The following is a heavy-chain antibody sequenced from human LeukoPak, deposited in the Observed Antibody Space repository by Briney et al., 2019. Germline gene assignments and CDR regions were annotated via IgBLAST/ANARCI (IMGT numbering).Heavy chain of an antibody. V-gene: IGHV3-53*03. J-gene: IGHJ4*02. Sequence: SVKGRFTISRDNSKNTLYLQMNSLKTEDTAVYYCARGPHCSSTSCYPGGFDYWGQGTLVTVSS. D-gene: IGHD2-2*01. CDR3: ARGPHCSSTSCYPGGFDY.